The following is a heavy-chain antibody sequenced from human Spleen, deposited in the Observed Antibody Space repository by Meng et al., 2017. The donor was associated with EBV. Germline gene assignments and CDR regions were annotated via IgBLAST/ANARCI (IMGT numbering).Heavy chain of an antibody. CDR1: PPPVHARLAS. D-gene: IGHD2-8*02. Sequence: LPCGFSPPPVHARLASSGCILLSPRMLLDSLATSSTSGSTYYNPSLESRLTLSVDTTENHFALKLPSVTAADTAMYYCARHTGDFDYWGQGALVTVSS. V-gene: IGHV4-39*01. CDR2: SSTSGST. J-gene: IGHJ4*02. CDR3: ARHTGDFDY.